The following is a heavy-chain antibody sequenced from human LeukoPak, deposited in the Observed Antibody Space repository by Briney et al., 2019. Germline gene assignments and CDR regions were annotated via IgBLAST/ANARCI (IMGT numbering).Heavy chain of an antibody. CDR2: ISSSGSTI. J-gene: IGHJ4*02. Sequence: GGSLRLSCAASGFTFSSYEMNWVRQAPGKGLEWVSYISSSGSTIYYADSVKGRFTISRDNAKNSLYLQMNSLRAEDTAVYYCARGSHYYGSGSYWGQGTLVTVSS. CDR3: ARGSHYYGSGSY. D-gene: IGHD3-10*01. CDR1: GFTFSSYE. V-gene: IGHV3-48*03.